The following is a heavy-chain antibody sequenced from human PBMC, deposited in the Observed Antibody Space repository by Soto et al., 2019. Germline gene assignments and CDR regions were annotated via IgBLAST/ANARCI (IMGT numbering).Heavy chain of an antibody. J-gene: IGHJ6*02. D-gene: IGHD5-12*01. CDR3: AKERRDGYNYHYYYGMDA. V-gene: IGHV3-30*18. Sequence: GGSLRLSCAVSGFTFSSNGMHWVRQAPGKGLEWVAVTSCDGSNKYYADSVKGRFTISRDNSKNTLYLQMNSLRAEDTAVYYCAKERRDGYNYHYYYGMDAWGQGTPVTVSS. CDR2: TSCDGSNK. CDR1: GFTFSSNG.